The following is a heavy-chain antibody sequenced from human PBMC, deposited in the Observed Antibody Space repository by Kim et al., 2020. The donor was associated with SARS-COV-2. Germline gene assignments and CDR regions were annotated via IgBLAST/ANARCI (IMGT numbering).Heavy chain of an antibody. Sequence: GGSLRLSCAASGFTFSSYSMNWVRQAPGKGLEWVSSISSSSSYIYYADSVKVRFTISRDNAKNSLYLQMNSLRAEDTAVYYCARDINSWYFDLWGRGTLVTVSS. CDR2: ISSSSSYI. CDR3: ARDINSWYFDL. D-gene: IGHD3-10*01. V-gene: IGHV3-21*01. CDR1: GFTFSSYS. J-gene: IGHJ2*01.